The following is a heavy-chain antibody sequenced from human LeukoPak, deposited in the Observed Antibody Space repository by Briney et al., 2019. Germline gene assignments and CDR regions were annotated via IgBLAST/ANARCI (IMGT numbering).Heavy chain of an antibody. J-gene: IGHJ4*02. Sequence: KPSETLSLTCAVYGGSFSGYCWSWIRQPPGKGLEWIGEINHSGSTNYNPSLKSRVTISVDTSKNQFSLKLSSVTAADTAVYYCARGRWLTYNDYWGQGTLVTVSS. CDR1: GGSFSGYC. D-gene: IGHD4-23*01. CDR3: ARGRWLTYNDY. CDR2: INHSGST. V-gene: IGHV4-34*01.